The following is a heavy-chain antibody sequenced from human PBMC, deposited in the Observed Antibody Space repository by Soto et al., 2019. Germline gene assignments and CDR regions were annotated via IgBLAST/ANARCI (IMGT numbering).Heavy chain of an antibody. V-gene: IGHV4-59*01. CDR1: GGSISSDY. J-gene: IGHJ6*02. D-gene: IGHD6-19*01. CDR2: IYYSGST. Sequence: SETLSLTCTVSGGSISSDYWSWIRQPPGKGLEWIGYIYYSGSTNYNPSLKSRVTISVDTSKNQFSLKLSSVTAADTAVYYCARRIAVAGTYYYGMDVWGQGTTVTVSS. CDR3: ARRIAVAGTYYYGMDV.